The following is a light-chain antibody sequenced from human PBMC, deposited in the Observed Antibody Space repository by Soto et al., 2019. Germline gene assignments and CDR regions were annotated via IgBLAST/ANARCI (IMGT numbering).Light chain of an antibody. CDR3: HQYDSSPLT. V-gene: IGKV3-20*01. CDR2: GAS. CDR1: QSVSSSY. J-gene: IGKJ4*01. Sequence: EIVLTQSPGTLSLSPGERATLSCRASQSVSSSYLAWYQQKPGQAPRLLIYGASSRATGITDRFSGSGSGTDFTLTISRLEPEDFAVYYCHQYDSSPLTFGGGTKVEIK.